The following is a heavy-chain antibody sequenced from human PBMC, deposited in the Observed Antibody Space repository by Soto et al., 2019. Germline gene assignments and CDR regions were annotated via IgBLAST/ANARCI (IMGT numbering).Heavy chain of an antibody. D-gene: IGHD3-22*01. Sequence: QLQLQESGPGLVKPSETLSLTCTVSGGSISSSSYYWGWIRQPPGKGLEWIGSIYYSGSTYYNPSLKSRVTISVDTSKNQFSLKLSSVTAADTAVYYCARLGDYDSSGYFSYWGQGTLVTVSS. CDR3: ARLGDYDSSGYFSY. CDR1: GGSISSSSYY. J-gene: IGHJ4*02. CDR2: IYYSGST. V-gene: IGHV4-39*01.